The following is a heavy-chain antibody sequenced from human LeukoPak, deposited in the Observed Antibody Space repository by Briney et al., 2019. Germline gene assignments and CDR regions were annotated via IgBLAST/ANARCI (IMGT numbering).Heavy chain of an antibody. D-gene: IGHD3-10*01. Sequence: ASVKVSCKASGGSFSSYAISWVRQAPGQGLEWMGGIIPIFATANYAQKFQGRVTITTDESTSTAYMELSSLRSEDTAVYYCARGPDMVRGLNWFDPWGQGTLVTVSS. V-gene: IGHV1-69*05. CDR1: GGSFSSYA. J-gene: IGHJ5*02. CDR2: IIPIFATA. CDR3: ARGPDMVRGLNWFDP.